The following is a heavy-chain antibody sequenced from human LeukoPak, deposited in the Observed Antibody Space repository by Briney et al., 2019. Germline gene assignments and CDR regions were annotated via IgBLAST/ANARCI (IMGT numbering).Heavy chain of an antibody. CDR3: ARDFPGDGSLDY. Sequence: SKTLSLTCTVSGGSISSSSYYWGWIRQPPGKGLEWIGSIYYSGSTYYNPSLKSRVTMSVDTSKNQFSLKLSSVTAADTAVYYCARDFPGDGSLDYWGQGTLVTVSS. CDR2: IYYSGST. D-gene: IGHD7-27*01. CDR1: GGSISSSSYY. V-gene: IGHV4-39*07. J-gene: IGHJ4*02.